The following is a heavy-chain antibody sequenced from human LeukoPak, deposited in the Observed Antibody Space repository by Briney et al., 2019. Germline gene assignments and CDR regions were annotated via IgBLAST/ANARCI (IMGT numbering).Heavy chain of an antibody. CDR2: ISGGDGRT. J-gene: IGHJ4*02. CDR3: AKERALTGVPIFDF. D-gene: IGHD7-27*01. V-gene: IGHV3-23*01. Sequence: PGGSLRLSCVASGFTFSNYGMSWVRQAPGRGLEGVSGISGGDGRTFYADSVRGRFTISRDSSKNTLYLQMNSLRAEDTAVYYCAKERALTGVPIFDFWGQGTLVTVSS. CDR1: GFTFSNYG.